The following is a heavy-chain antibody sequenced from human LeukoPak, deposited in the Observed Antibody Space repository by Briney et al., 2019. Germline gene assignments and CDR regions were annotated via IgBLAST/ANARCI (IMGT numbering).Heavy chain of an antibody. J-gene: IGHJ4*02. CDR3: ARQARAKLNRSLWKNCSGGSCVAPVHFDY. CDR2: IYYSGST. D-gene: IGHD2-15*01. CDR1: GGSISSSSYY. Sequence: PSEALSLTCTVSGGSISSSSYYWGWIRQPPGKGLEGVGFIYYSGSTYYNPSLKSRVTISVDTSKNQFSLKLSSVTAADTAVYFCARQARAKLNRSLWKNCSGGSCVAPVHFDYWGQGTLVTVSS. V-gene: IGHV4-39*01.